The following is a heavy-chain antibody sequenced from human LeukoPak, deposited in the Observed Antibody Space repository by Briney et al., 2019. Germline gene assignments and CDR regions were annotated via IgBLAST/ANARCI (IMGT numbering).Heavy chain of an antibody. CDR2: ISYSTST. Sequence: SETLSLTCTVSGDSISSSSSYYWGWIRQPPGKGLEWIGSISYSTSTYYNPSLKSRVTISVDTSKNQFSLKLSSVTAADTAVYYCARGYCSSTSCYTGYYYYYMDVWGKGTTVTVSS. CDR3: ARGYCSSTSCYTGYYYYYMDV. D-gene: IGHD2-2*02. J-gene: IGHJ6*03. CDR1: GDSISSSSSYY. V-gene: IGHV4-39*01.